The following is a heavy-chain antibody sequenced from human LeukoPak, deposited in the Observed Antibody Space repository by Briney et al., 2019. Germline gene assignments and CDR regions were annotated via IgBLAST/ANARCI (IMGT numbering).Heavy chain of an antibody. CDR1: GDSVSSNSRA. Sequence: SQTLSLTCAISGDSVSSNSRAWSWFRQSPSRGLEWLGRTYYRSKWYTEYELSVKSRITISPDTSKNRFSLQVNSVTPDDTAVYYCVREYTYGAFDYWGQGTLVTVSS. V-gene: IGHV6-1*01. CDR3: VREYTYGAFDY. J-gene: IGHJ4*02. CDR2: TYYRSKWYT. D-gene: IGHD5-18*01.